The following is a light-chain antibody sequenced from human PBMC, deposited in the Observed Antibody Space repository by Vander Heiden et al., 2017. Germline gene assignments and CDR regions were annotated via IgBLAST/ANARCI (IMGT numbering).Light chain of an antibody. J-gene: IGKJ1*01. V-gene: IGKV3-11*01. CDR1: QSVSSY. CDR2: DAS. CDR3: QQRSNWPPWT. Sequence: IVLTPSPATLSFSPGQIALLSCRPSQSVSSYLAWYQQKPGQAPRLLIYDASNGATGIPARFSGSGSGTDFTLTISSLEPEDFAVYYCQQRSNWPPWTFGQGTKVEIK.